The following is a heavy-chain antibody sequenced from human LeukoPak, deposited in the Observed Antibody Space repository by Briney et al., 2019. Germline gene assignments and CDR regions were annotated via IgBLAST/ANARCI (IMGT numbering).Heavy chain of an antibody. D-gene: IGHD6-6*01. CDR2: IYPGDSDT. J-gene: IGHJ4*02. CDR3: ARRYSSSSLDY. CDR1: GYSFTSYW. V-gene: IGHV5-51*01. Sequence: GESLQISCKGSGYSFTSYWIGWVRQLPGKGLEWMGIIYPGDSDTRYRPSFQGQVTISADKSISTAYLQWSSLKASDTAMYYCARRYSSSSLDYWGQGTLVTVSS.